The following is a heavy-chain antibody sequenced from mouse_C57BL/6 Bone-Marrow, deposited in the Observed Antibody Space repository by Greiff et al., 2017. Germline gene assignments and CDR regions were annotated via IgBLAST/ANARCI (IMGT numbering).Heavy chain of an antibody. J-gene: IGHJ1*03. CDR1: GYTFTSYD. CDR2: IYPRDGST. Sequence: VQLQQSGPELVKPGASVKLSCKASGYTFTSYDINWVKHRPGPGLEWIGWIYPRDGSTKYNEKFKGKATLTVDTSSSTAYMELHSLTSEDSAVYFCARDYGSSYWYFDVWGTGTTVTVSS. CDR3: ARDYGSSYWYFDV. D-gene: IGHD1-1*01. V-gene: IGHV1-85*01.